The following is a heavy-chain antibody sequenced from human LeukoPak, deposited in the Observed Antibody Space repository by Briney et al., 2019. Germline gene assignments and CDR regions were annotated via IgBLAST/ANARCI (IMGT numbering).Heavy chain of an antibody. Sequence: ETGGSLRLSCAASGFPFSASAMTWVRQAPGKGLEWVSHILSTGTTYYADSVRGRFTISRDNSKNTLYLLMTSLRADDTAVYYCATVKYDYGDPVGWFDPWGQGTLVTVSS. CDR2: ILSTGTT. CDR3: ATVKYDYGDPVGWFDP. V-gene: IGHV3-23*01. J-gene: IGHJ5*02. D-gene: IGHD4-17*01. CDR1: GFPFSASA.